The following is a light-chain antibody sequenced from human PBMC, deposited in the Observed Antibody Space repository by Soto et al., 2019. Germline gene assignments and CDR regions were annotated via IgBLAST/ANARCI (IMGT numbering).Light chain of an antibody. J-gene: IGKJ5*01. CDR2: AAS. CDR3: QQSYNTPIT. V-gene: IGKV1-39*01. Sequence: DIQMTQSPSSLSASVGDIVTITCRASQSITTYLTWYQQKPGRAPKLLIYAASSLQGGVPSRFSGSGSGADFTLTISSLQPEDFATYYCQQSYNTPITFGQGTRLEIK. CDR1: QSITTY.